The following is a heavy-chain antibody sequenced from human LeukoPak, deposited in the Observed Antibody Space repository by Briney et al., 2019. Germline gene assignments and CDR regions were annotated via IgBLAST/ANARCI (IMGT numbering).Heavy chain of an antibody. CDR2: IRYDGSNK. D-gene: IGHD3-22*01. V-gene: IGHV3-30*02. CDR1: GFTFSSYG. J-gene: IGHJ4*02. Sequence: PGGSLRLSCAASGFTFSSYGMHWVRQAPGKGLEWVAFIRYDGSNKYYADSVKGRFTISRDNSKNTLYLQMNSLRAEDTAVYYCASLPDSSGYFRDYWGQGTLVTVSS. CDR3: ASLPDSSGYFRDY.